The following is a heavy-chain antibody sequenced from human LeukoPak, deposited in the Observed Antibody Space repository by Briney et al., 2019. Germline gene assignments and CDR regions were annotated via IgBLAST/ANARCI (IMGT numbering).Heavy chain of an antibody. CDR3: AREPGYYDSSGYHYFDY. CDR2: MYHRGST. Sequence: SETLSLTCTVSDGSISSYYWSWIRQPPGKGLEWIGSMYHRGSTYYNPSLKSRVTISVDTSKNQFSLKLSSVTAADTAVYYCAREPGYYDSSGYHYFDYWGQGTLVTVSS. D-gene: IGHD3-22*01. J-gene: IGHJ4*02. CDR1: DGSISSYY. V-gene: IGHV4-59*12.